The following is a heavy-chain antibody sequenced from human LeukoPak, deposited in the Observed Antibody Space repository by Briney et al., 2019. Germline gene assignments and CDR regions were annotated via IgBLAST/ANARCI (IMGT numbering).Heavy chain of an antibody. CDR1: GFTFSSYW. CDR3: ARVPYSSSSYYYYYYMDV. D-gene: IGHD6-13*01. V-gene: IGHV3-7*04. J-gene: IGHJ6*03. Sequence: PGGSLRLSCAASGFTFSSYWMSWVRQAPGKGLEWVANIKQDGSEKYYVDSVKGRFTISRDNAKNSLYLQMNSLRAEDTAVYYCARVPYSSSSYYYYYYMDVWGKGTTVTVSS. CDR2: IKQDGSEK.